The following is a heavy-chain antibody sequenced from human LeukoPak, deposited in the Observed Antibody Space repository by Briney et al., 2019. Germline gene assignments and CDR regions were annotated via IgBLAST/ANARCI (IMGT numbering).Heavy chain of an antibody. CDR1: GFTFSSYA. J-gene: IGHJ4*02. V-gene: IGHV3-23*01. D-gene: IGHD4-17*01. CDR3: AKGNGDYRLGSVSADY. Sequence: GASLRLSCAASGFTFSSYAISWVRQAPGKGLEWVSTITGSGDTTFYADSVKGRFTISKDNSKNTLYLQMNSLGAEDTALYYCAKGNGDYRLGSVSADYWGQGTLVTVSS. CDR2: ITGSGDTT.